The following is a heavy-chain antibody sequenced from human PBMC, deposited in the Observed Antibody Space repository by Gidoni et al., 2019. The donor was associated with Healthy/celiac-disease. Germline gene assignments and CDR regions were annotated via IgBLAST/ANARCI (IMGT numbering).Heavy chain of an antibody. CDR3: AKDSGLVISRTRRTSAFDY. Sequence: EVQLLESGGGLVQPGGSLRLSCAASVLTFSSYAMRWVRQAPGKGLEWVSAISGSGGSTYYADSVKGRFTISRDNSKNTLYLQMNSLRAEDTAVYYCAKDSGLVISRTRRTSAFDYWGQGTLVTVSS. V-gene: IGHV3-23*01. CDR1: VLTFSSYA. D-gene: IGHD3-9*01. J-gene: IGHJ4*02. CDR2: ISGSGGST.